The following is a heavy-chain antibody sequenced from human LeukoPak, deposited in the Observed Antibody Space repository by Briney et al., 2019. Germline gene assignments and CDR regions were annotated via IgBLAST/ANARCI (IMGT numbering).Heavy chain of an antibody. CDR2: IYYSGST. V-gene: IGHV4-39*01. CDR3: ARHGSIVGATDFDY. J-gene: IGHJ4*02. CDR1: GGSISSSSYY. Sequence: SETLSLTCTVSGGSISSSSYYWGWIRQPPGKGLEWIGSIYYSGSTYYNPSLKSPVTISVDTSKNQFSLKLSSVTAADTAVYYCARHGSIVGATDFDYWGQGTLVTVSS. D-gene: IGHD1-26*01.